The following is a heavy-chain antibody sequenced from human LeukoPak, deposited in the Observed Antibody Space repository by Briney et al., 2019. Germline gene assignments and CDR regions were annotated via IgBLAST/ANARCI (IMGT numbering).Heavy chain of an antibody. Sequence: GRSLRLSCAASGFTFSSYGMHWVRQAPGKGLEGVAVISYDGSNKYYADSVKGRFTISRDNSKSTLYLQMNSLRAEDTAVYYCAKDLEMIIIKGYFDYWGQGTLVTVSS. CDR2: ISYDGSNK. CDR1: GFTFSSYG. D-gene: IGHD3-16*01. J-gene: IGHJ4*02. V-gene: IGHV3-30*18. CDR3: AKDLEMIIIKGYFDY.